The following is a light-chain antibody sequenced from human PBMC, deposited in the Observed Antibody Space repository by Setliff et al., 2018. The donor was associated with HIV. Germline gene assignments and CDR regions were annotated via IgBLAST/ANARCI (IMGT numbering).Light chain of an antibody. V-gene: IGLV1-40*01. CDR2: GNS. CDR1: SSNIGAGYD. CDR3: QSYDSSLSGYV. Sequence: GAPGQRVTISCTGSSSNIGAGYDVHWYQQLPGTAPKLLIYGNSNRPSGVPDRFSGSKSGTSASLAITGLQAEDEADYYCQSYDSSLSGYVFGTGTKVTVL. J-gene: IGLJ1*01.